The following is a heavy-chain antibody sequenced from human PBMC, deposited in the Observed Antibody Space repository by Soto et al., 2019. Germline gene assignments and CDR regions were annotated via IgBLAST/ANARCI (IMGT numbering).Heavy chain of an antibody. J-gene: IGHJ6*02. D-gene: IGHD5-18*01. V-gene: IGHV3-53*04. CDR2: IYSGGST. CDR1: LFTVSSNY. CDR3: ARDRVDTAMVWYYGMEV. Sequence: GWSLRLSCSASLFTVSSNYMSWVRHSPFKGLEWVSVIYSGGSTYYADSVKGRFTISRHNSKNTLYLQMNSLRAEDTAVYYCARDRVDTAMVWYYGMEVWGQGTTVTVSS.